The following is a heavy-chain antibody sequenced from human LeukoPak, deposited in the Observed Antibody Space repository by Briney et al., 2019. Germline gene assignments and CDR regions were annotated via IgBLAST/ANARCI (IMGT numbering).Heavy chain of an antibody. CDR2: ISGSGGST. D-gene: IGHD5-12*01. Sequence: GGSLRLSCAASGFTFSSYAMSWVRQAPGKGLEWVSAISGSGGSTYYADSVKGRFTISRDNSKNTLYLQMNSLRAEDTAVYYCAKDGVRGWLRLPSDYWGQGTLVTVSS. J-gene: IGHJ4*02. CDR3: AKDGVRGWLRLPSDY. CDR1: GFTFSSYA. V-gene: IGHV3-23*01.